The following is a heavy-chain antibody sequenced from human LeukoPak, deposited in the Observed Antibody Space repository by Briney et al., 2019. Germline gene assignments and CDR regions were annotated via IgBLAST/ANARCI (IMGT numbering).Heavy chain of an antibody. CDR1: GFTFSSYA. Sequence: GGSLRLSCAASGFTFSSYAMHWVRQAPGKGLEYVSAISSNGDSTYSANCVKGRFIISRDNSKNTLYLQMNSLRAEDTAVYYCARSIAAAGDLGAFDIWGQGTMVTVSS. CDR3: ARSIAAAGDLGAFDI. J-gene: IGHJ3*02. CDR2: ISSNGDST. D-gene: IGHD6-6*01. V-gene: IGHV3-64*01.